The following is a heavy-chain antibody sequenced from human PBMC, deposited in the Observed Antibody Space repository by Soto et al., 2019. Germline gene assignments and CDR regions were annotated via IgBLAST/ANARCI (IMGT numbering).Heavy chain of an antibody. Sequence: ASVKVSCKASGYTFTSFAMQWVRQAPGQRLEWMGWINAGKGNTKYSQMFQDRVTITSDTSASTAYMELSSLRSEDTAVYYCARDSDVYWNGGPLVRAPDYWGQGTLVTVSS. CDR2: INAGKGNT. J-gene: IGHJ4*02. CDR3: ARDSDVYWNGGPLVRAPDY. V-gene: IGHV1-3*01. D-gene: IGHD1-1*01. CDR1: GYTFTSFA.